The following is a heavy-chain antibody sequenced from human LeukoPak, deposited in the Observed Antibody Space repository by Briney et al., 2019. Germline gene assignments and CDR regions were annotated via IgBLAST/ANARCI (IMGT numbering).Heavy chain of an antibody. D-gene: IGHD5-24*01. Sequence: ASVKVSCKASGYTFTGYYMHWVRQAPGQGLEWMGWINPNSGGTNYAQKFQGRVTMTRDTSISTAHMELSRLRSDDTAVYYCASLEMATGLDAFDIWGQGTMVTVSS. CDR3: ASLEMATGLDAFDI. V-gene: IGHV1-2*02. CDR1: GYTFTGYY. J-gene: IGHJ3*02. CDR2: INPNSGGT.